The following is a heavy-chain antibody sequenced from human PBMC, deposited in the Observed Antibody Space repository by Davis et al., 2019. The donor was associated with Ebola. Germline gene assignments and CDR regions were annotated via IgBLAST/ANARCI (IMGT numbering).Heavy chain of an antibody. V-gene: IGHV4-39*02. D-gene: IGHD3/OR15-3a*01. Sequence: SETLSLTCTVSGGSVSSGGYYWNWIRQPPGKGLEWIGSIYSSGSTYYNPSLKSRVTMSVDTSKNQFSLNLTSVTAADTAVHYCARGSGAWTLVNWGQGTLVTVSS. J-gene: IGHJ4*02. CDR3: ARGSGAWTLVN. CDR1: GGSVSSGGYY. CDR2: IYSSGST.